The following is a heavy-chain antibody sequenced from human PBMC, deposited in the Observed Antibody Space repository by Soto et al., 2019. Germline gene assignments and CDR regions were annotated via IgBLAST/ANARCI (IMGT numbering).Heavy chain of an antibody. CDR2: IIPIFGTA. J-gene: IGHJ5*02. Sequence: GASVKVSCTASGGTFSSYAISWVRQAPGQGLEWMGGIIPIFGTANYAQKFQGRVTITADESTSTAYMELSSLRSEDTAVYYCARDTYYYDSSGYSWGQGTLVTVSS. D-gene: IGHD3-22*01. CDR3: ARDTYYYDSSGYS. V-gene: IGHV1-69*13. CDR1: GGTFSSYA.